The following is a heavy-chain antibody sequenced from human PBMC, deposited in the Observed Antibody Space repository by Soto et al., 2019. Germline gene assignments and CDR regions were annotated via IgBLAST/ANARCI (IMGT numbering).Heavy chain of an antibody. D-gene: IGHD5-12*01. CDR3: ARDSSGYGPFDY. Sequence: SQTLSLTCVISGDTVSSTSAAWTWIRQSPSRGLEWVGRTYYRSKWYNDYAVSVKGRIIINSDTPKNQFSLQLNSVTPDDTAVYYCARDSSGYGPFDYWGQGTLVTVSS. CDR2: TYYRSKWYN. V-gene: IGHV6-1*01. J-gene: IGHJ4*02. CDR1: GDTVSSTSAA.